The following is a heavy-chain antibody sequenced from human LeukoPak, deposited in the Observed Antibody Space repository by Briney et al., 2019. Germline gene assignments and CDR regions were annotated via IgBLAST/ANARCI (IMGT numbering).Heavy chain of an antibody. V-gene: IGHV3-53*01. CDR3: ARGGYAHYYGMDV. CDR2: IYSGGTT. Sequence: GGSLRLSCSASGFTFSSCAMSWVRQAPGKGLEWVSVIYSGGTTNYADSAKGRFTISRDNSKNTVYLQMNSLRAEDTAVYYCARGGYAHYYGMDVWGQGTTVTVSS. J-gene: IGHJ6*02. CDR1: GFTFSSCA. D-gene: IGHD5-18*01.